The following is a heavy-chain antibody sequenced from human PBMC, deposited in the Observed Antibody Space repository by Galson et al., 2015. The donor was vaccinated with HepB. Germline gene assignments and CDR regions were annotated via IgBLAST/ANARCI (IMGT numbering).Heavy chain of an antibody. V-gene: IGHV3-21*01. Sequence: SLRLSCAASGFTFSSYSMNWVRQAPGKGLEWVSSISSSSSYIYYADSVKGRFTISRDNAKNSLYLQMNSLRAEDTAVYYCARETVDYGDFDYWGQGTLVTVSS. CDR2: ISSSSSYI. D-gene: IGHD4-17*01. CDR3: ARETVDYGDFDY. CDR1: GFTFSSYS. J-gene: IGHJ4*02.